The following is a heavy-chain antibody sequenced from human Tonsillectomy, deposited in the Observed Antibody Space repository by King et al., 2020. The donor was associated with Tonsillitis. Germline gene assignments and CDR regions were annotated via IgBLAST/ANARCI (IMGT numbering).Heavy chain of an antibody. D-gene: IGHD2-15*01. CDR2: ISYDGSNK. J-gene: IGHJ4*02. V-gene: IGHV3-30*18. Sequence: VQLVESGGGVVQPGRSLRLSCAASGFTFSSYGMHWVRQAPGKGLEWVAVISYDGSNKYYADSVKGRYTISRDNSKNTLYLQVNSLRAEDTAVYYCAKDSVVYCSGGSCFHPSYFDYWGQGTLVTVSS. CDR3: AKDSVVYCSGGSCFHPSYFDY. CDR1: GFTFSSYG.